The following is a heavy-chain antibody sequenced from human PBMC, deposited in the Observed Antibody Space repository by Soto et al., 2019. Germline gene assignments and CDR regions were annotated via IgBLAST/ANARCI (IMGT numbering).Heavy chain of an antibody. Sequence: QVQLVQSGAEVKKPGSSVKVSCKASGGTFSSYAISWVRQAPGQGLEWMGGIIPIFGTANYAQKFQGRVTITADKSTSTTYMELSSLRSEDTAMYYCARTTTGIAAASYYYYGMDVWGQGTTVTVSS. J-gene: IGHJ6*02. D-gene: IGHD6-13*01. CDR3: ARTTTGIAAASYYYYGMDV. CDR2: IIPIFGTA. V-gene: IGHV1-69*06. CDR1: GGTFSSYA.